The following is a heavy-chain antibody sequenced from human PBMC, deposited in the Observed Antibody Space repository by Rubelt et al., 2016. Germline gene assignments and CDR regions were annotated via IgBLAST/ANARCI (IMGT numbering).Heavy chain of an antibody. V-gene: IGHV3-15*01. J-gene: IGHJ4*02. Sequence: EVQLVESGGGVVKPGGSLRLSCAASGFTFSTAWMSWVRQAPGKGLEWVGRIKNKGDGGPIDYAAPVNGSFTISSDDSKNTGYLQMNSLKTEDTAGYYCTTVVVDEGYWGQGTLVTVSS. CDR1: GFTFSTAW. CDR2: IKNKGDGGPI. D-gene: IGHD2-21*01. CDR3: TTVVVDEGY.